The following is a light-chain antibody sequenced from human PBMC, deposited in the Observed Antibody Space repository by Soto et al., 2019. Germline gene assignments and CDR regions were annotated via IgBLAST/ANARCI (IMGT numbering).Light chain of an antibody. J-gene: IGKJ1*01. CDR3: QQYNSYYPWT. V-gene: IGKV1-5*03. Sequence: DIQMTQSPSTLSASVGDTVTVTCRASQSVSGWLAWYQQKPGKATKLMIYKASSLESGVPSRFSGSGSGTEFTLTISSLQPDDFANYYCQQYNSYYPWTFGQGTKVDIK. CDR2: KAS. CDR1: QSVSGW.